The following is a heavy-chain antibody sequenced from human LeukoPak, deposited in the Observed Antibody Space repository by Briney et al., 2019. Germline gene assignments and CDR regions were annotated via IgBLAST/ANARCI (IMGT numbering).Heavy chain of an antibody. D-gene: IGHD3-10*01. J-gene: IGHJ5*02. CDR3: ARDYYGSGSYPNWFDP. Sequence: PSETLSLTCTVSGGSISSSSYYWGWIRQPPGKGLEWIGSIYYSGSTYYNPSLKSRVTISVDTSKNQFSLKLSSVTAADTAVYYCARDYYGSGSYPNWFDPWGQETLVTVSS. CDR2: IYYSGST. V-gene: IGHV4-39*07. CDR1: GGSISSSSYY.